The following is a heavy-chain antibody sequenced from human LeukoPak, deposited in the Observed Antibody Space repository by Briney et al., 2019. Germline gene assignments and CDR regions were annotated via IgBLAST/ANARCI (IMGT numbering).Heavy chain of an antibody. CDR3: ASHFLAHREADGDY. V-gene: IGHV4-59*01. CDR1: GGSISSYY. J-gene: IGHJ4*02. Sequence: SETLSLTCTVSGGSISSYYWSWIRQPPGKGLEWIGYIYYSGSTNYNPSLKSRVTISVDTSKNQFSLKLSSVTAADTAVYYCASHFLAHREADGDYWGQGTLVTVYS. CDR2: IYYSGST. D-gene: IGHD3-3*02.